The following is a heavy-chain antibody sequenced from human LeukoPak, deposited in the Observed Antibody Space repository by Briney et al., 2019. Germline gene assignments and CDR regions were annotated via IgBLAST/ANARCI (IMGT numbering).Heavy chain of an antibody. Sequence: PSETLSLTCTVSGGSISSSSYYWSWIRQPPGKGLEWIGYIYYSGSTNYNPSLKSRVTISVDTSKNQFSLKLSSVTAADTAVCYCARDRYYYDSSGRHYYGMDVWGQGTTVTVPS. CDR3: ARDRYYYDSSGRHYYGMDV. CDR2: IYYSGST. D-gene: IGHD3-22*01. CDR1: GGSISSSSYY. V-gene: IGHV4-61*01. J-gene: IGHJ6*02.